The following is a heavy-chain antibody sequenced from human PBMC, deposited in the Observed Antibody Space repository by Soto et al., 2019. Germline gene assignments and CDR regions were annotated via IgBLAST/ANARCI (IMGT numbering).Heavy chain of an antibody. D-gene: IGHD2-8*01. CDR2: ISAYNGNT. CDR3: ATVYWDDNGDSGAFDI. J-gene: IGHJ3*02. CDR1: GYAFSSYG. Sequence: AASVKSACSGAGYAFSSYGMRWVRQAPGQGLEGMGWISAYNGNTNYAQKLQVRVTMTTDTSTSTAYMELRSLRSDDTAVYYCATVYWDDNGDSGAFDIWGQGTMVTVSS. V-gene: IGHV1-18*01.